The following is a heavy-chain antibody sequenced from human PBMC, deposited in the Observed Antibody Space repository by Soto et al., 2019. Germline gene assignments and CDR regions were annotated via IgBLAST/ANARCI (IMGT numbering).Heavy chain of an antibody. D-gene: IGHD2-15*01. CDR3: ASSVAP. Sequence: EVQLVESGGGLVQPGGSLRLSCAASGFTFSSYWMSWVRQAPGKGLEWVANIKQDGSEKYYVDSVKGRFTISRDNAKNSLNLRRNSLRDEDTSVYYWASSVAPWCEGTPVTVST. CDR1: GFTFSSYW. CDR2: IKQDGSEK. J-gene: IGHJ5*02. V-gene: IGHV3-7*01.